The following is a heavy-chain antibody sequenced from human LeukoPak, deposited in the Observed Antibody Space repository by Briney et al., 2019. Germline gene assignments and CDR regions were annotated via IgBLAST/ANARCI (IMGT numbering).Heavy chain of an antibody. Sequence: GGSLRLSCAASGFTFSSYSMSWVRQAPGKGLEWVAFIQNDEIDKFYADSVKGRFTISRDNSKNTLYQQMNSLRAEDTAVYYCAKERKLLPFDCWGQGTLVTVSS. CDR3: AKERKLLPFDC. V-gene: IGHV3-30*02. CDR2: IQNDEIDK. J-gene: IGHJ4*02. CDR1: GFTFSSYS. D-gene: IGHD4-23*01.